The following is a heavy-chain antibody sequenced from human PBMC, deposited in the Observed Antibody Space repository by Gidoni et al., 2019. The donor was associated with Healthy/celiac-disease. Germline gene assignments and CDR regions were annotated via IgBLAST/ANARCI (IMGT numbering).Heavy chain of an antibody. Sequence: EVQLVESGGGLVKPGGSLRLSCAASGFTFSRYSMNWVRQAPGKGLEWVSSISSSSSYIYYADSVKGRFTISRDNAKNSLYLQMNSLRAEDTAVYYCARGADTAMVTGWYFDLWGRGTLVTVSS. CDR3: ARGADTAMVTGWYFDL. CDR2: ISSSSSYI. J-gene: IGHJ2*01. D-gene: IGHD5-18*01. CDR1: GFTFSRYS. V-gene: IGHV3-21*01.